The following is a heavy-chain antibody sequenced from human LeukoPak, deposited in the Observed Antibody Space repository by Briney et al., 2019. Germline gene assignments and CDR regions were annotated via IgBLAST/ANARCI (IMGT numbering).Heavy chain of an antibody. V-gene: IGHV5-10-1*01. J-gene: IGHJ5*02. D-gene: IGHD2-15*01. CDR3: ARHHGYCRGGSCRNWFDP. CDR2: IAPGDSYT. Sequence: GESLKISCKGSGYSFTSYWISWVRQMPGKGLEWMGRIAPGDSYTNYSPSFQGHVTISADKSITTSYLLWSSLKASRTRLYYFARHHGYCRGGSCRNWFDPWGQGTPVTVSS. CDR1: GYSFTSYW.